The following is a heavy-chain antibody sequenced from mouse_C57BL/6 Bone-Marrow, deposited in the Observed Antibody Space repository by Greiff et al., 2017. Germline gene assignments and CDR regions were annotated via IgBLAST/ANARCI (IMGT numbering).Heavy chain of an antibody. J-gene: IGHJ2*01. CDR2: IDPEDGET. CDR1: GFNIKDYY. Sequence: EVQLQQSGAELVKPGASVKLSCTASGFNIKDYYIHWVKQRTEQGLEWIGRIDPEDGETKYAPKFQDKAPITADTSSNTAYLQLRILTSEDTAVYYCTRSLIYYGTNYWGQGTTLTVSS. V-gene: IGHV14-2*01. D-gene: IGHD1-1*01. CDR3: TRSLIYYGTNY.